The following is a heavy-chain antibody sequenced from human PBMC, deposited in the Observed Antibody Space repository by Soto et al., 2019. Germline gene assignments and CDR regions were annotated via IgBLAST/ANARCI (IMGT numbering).Heavy chain of an antibody. CDR2: ISYDGSNK. V-gene: IGHV3-30*18. CDR3: EKGAQTYLKWFDP. J-gene: IGHJ5*02. Sequence: GGSLRLSCAASGFTFSSYGMHWVRQAPGKGLEWVAVISYDGSNKYYADSVKGRFTISRDNSKNTLYLQMNSLRAEDTAVYYCEKGAQTYLKWFDPWGQGTLVTVSS. D-gene: IGHD3-10*01. CDR1: GFTFSSYG.